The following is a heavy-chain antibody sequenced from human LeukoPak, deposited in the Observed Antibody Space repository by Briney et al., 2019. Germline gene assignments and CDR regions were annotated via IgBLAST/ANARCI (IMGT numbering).Heavy chain of an antibody. CDR3: GVAVAGTRWFDP. CDR1: GGSISSYY. CDR2: IDTSGNT. D-gene: IGHD6-13*01. J-gene: IGHJ5*02. V-gene: IGHV4-59*10. Sequence: SETLSLTCAVYGGSISSYYWSWIRQPAGKGLEWIGRIDTSGNTNYKPSLKSRVTMSVDTSKNQFSLKLSSVTAADTAVYYCGVAVAGTRWFDPWGQGTLVTVSS.